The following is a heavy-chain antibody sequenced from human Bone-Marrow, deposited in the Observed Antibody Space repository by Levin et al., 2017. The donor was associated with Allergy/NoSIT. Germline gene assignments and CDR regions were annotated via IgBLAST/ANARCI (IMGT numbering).Heavy chain of an antibody. CDR2: FDPEDGET. V-gene: IGHV1-24*01. CDR3: ATHRRPYCSGGSCYSYYYYMDV. J-gene: IGHJ6*03. CDR1: GYTLTELS. Sequence: GESLKISCKVSGYTLTELSMHWVRQAPGKGLEWMGGFDPEDGETIYAQKFQGRVTMTEDTSTDTAYMELSSLRSEDTAVYYCATHRRPYCSGGSCYSYYYYMDVWGKGTTVTVSS. D-gene: IGHD2-15*01.